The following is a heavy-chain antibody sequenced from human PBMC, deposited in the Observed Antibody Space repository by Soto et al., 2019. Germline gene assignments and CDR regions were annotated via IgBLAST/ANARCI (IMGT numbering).Heavy chain of an antibody. Sequence: QVQLVESGGGVVQPGRSLRLSCAASGFTFSSYGMHWVRQAPGKGLEWVAVISYDGSNKYYADSVKGRFTISRDNSKNTLYLQMNSLSAEDTAVYYCAKDPTTYSYGAWGQGTLVTVSS. D-gene: IGHD5-18*01. CDR1: GFTFSSYG. CDR2: ISYDGSNK. CDR3: AKDPTTYSYGA. V-gene: IGHV3-30*18. J-gene: IGHJ4*02.